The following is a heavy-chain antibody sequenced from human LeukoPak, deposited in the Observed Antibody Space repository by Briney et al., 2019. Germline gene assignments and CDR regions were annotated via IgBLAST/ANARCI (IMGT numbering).Heavy chain of an antibody. D-gene: IGHD3-22*01. CDR3: TTDQDYYDSSGYYYHFDY. CDR1: GFTFSNAW. CDR2: IKSKTDGGTT. J-gene: IGHJ4*02. Sequence: PGGSLRLSCAASGFTFSNAWMSWVRQAPGKGLEWVGRIKSKTDGGTTDYAAPVKGRFTISRDDSKNTLYLQMNSLKTEDTAVYYCTTDQDYYDSSGYYYHFDYWGQGTLVTVSS. V-gene: IGHV3-15*01.